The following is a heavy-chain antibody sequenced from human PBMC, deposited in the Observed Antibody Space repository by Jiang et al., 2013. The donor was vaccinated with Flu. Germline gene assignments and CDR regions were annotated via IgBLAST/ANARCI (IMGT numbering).Heavy chain of an antibody. CDR2: ISANKGNT. CDR1: G. CDR3: VRDNSAYYYDLGDYSYGMDV. Sequence: GINWVRQAPGQGLEWLGRISANKGNTNYAQKVQGRVTMTTETSTTTAYMELRSLRSDDTAVYYCVRDNSAYYYDLGDYSYGMDVWGQGTTVTVSS. V-gene: IGHV1-18*04. J-gene: IGHJ6*02. D-gene: IGHD3-22*01.